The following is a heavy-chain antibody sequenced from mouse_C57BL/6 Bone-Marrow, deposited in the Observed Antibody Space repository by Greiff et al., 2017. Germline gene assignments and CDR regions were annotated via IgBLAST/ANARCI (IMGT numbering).Heavy chain of an antibody. CDR2: IAPENGDT. D-gene: IGHD2-5*01. Sequence: EVQLQQSGAELVRPGASVKLSCTASGFNIKDDYMHWVKQRPEQGLAWIGWIAPENGDTEYAPTFPGKATITADTSSHPAYLQLSSLTSEDTAVYYWAAAYYSNLYVYVYVWGTGTTGSGSS. CDR3: AAAYYSNLYVYVYV. J-gene: IGHJ1*03. CDR1: GFNIKDDY. V-gene: IGHV14-4*01.